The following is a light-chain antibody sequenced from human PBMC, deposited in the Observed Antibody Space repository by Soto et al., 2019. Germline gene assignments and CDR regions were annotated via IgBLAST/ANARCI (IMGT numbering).Light chain of an antibody. Sequence: QSALTQPASVSGSPGQSITISCPGTSSDVGGYNSVSWYQKHPGKAPKLMIYEVRNRPSGVSNRFSASKSGNTASLTISGLQAEDEADYYCSSYTRISTLVLVGGGTKLTVL. CDR3: SSYTRISTLVL. CDR1: SSDVGGYNS. CDR2: EVR. J-gene: IGLJ2*01. V-gene: IGLV2-14*01.